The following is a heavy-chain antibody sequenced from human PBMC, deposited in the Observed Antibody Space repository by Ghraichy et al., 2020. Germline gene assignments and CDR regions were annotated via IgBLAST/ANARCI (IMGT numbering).Heavy chain of an antibody. CDR2: INHSGST. V-gene: IGHV4-34*01. D-gene: IGHD3-10*01. CDR1: GGSFSGYY. CDR3: AREFRANYGSGRRWNYYYYYMDV. J-gene: IGHJ6*03. Sequence: SETLSLTCAVYGGSFSGYYWSWIRQPPGKGLEWIGEINHSGSTNYNPSLKSRVTISVDTSKNQFSLKLSSVTAADTAVYYCAREFRANYGSGRRWNYYYYYMDVWGKGTTVTVSS.